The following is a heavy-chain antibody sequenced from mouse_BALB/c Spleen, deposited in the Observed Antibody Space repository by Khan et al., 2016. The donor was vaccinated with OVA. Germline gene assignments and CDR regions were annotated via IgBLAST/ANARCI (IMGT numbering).Heavy chain of an antibody. Sequence: QIQLVQSGPELKKPGEPVKISCKASGYTFTKNGLNWAKQAPGKVLKWMGWINTYTGEPTYADDFRGRFAFSLETSASTAYLQINNLKDEDTATYFCARVGYTGTMDYWGKGTSVSDSS. CDR3: ARVGYTGTMDY. V-gene: IGHV9-3-1*01. CDR2: INTYTGEP. J-gene: IGHJ4*01. CDR1: GYTFTKNG. D-gene: IGHD4-1*01.